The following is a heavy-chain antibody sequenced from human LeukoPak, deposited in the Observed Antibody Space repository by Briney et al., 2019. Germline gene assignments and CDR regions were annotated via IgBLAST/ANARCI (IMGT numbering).Heavy chain of an antibody. CDR1: GTSLTLYF. D-gene: IGHD1-1*01. J-gene: IGHJ3*02. V-gene: IGHV4-4*07. CDR2: ISTHGTT. Sequence: SETLSLTCSVSGTSLTLYFWSWIRRSAGQGLEWIGRISTHGTTTYNPSLNSRVTMSRDTSRSQVSLKLSSVTAADTAIYYCARDVAGTTNAFDIWGQGRMVTVSS. CDR3: ARDVAGTTNAFDI.